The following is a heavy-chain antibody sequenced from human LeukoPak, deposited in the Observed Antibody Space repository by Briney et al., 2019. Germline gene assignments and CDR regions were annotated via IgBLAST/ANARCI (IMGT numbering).Heavy chain of an antibody. J-gene: IGHJ4*02. CDR2: IFSSGTA. D-gene: IGHD4-17*01. Sequence: PSETLSLTCTVSGGSNSSSTYYWGWIRQPPGKQLEWIGSIFSSGTAYYNPSFKSRVYISVDTSKSQFSLDLSSVTAADTALYYCARHATVTSFTFAYWGQGILATVSS. CDR1: GGSNSSSTYY. V-gene: IGHV4-39*01. CDR3: ARHATVTSFTFAY.